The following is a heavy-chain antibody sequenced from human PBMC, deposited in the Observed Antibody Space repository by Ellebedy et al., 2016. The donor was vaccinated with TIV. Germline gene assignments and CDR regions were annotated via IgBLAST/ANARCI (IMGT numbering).Heavy chain of an antibody. CDR1: GFTFSDSS. V-gene: IGHV3-48*02. D-gene: IGHD3-22*01. CDR2: ISGSTSTI. J-gene: IGHJ4*02. Sequence: PGGSLRLSCAASGFTFSDSSMSWVRQAPGKGLEWVSYISGSTSTIYYADSVRGRFTISRDNAKNSLYLQMSSLGDADTAVDYCVRVNDDSCGYWGQGTLVTVSS. CDR3: VRVNDDSCGY.